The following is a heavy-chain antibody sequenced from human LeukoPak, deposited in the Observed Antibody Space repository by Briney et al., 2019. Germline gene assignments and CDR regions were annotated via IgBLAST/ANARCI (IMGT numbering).Heavy chain of an antibody. V-gene: IGHV3-21*01. J-gene: IGHJ4*02. CDR3: ARDKLWSYY. CDR1: GFTFSSYS. CDR2: ISSSGSYI. D-gene: IGHD2-21*01. Sequence: PGGSLRLSCAASGFTFSSYSMKWVRQAPGKGLEWVSSISSSGSYIYYADSVKGRFTISRDNAKNSLYLQMNSLRAEDTAVYYCARDKLWSYYWGQGTLVTVSS.